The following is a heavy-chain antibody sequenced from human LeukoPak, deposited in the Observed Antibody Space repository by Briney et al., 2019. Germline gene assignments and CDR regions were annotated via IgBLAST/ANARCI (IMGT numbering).Heavy chain of an antibody. D-gene: IGHD3-22*01. Sequence: GGSLRLSCAASGFTFSSYAMSWVRQAPGKGLEWVSAISGSGGSTYYADSVKGRFTISRDNSKNTLYLQMNSLRAEDTAVYYCAKGGVLDYYDSSGYYPPYYFDYWGQGTLVTVSS. CDR1: GFTFSSYA. CDR2: ISGSGGST. J-gene: IGHJ4*02. V-gene: IGHV3-23*01. CDR3: AKGGVLDYYDSSGYYPPYYFDY.